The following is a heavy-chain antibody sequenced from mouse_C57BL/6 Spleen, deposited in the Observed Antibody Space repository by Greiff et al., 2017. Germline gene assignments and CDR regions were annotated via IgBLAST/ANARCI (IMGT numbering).Heavy chain of an antibody. CDR3: ARRRGCSSTYFDY. J-gene: IGHJ2*01. D-gene: IGHD1-1*01. CDR2: IYWDVDK. Sequence: QVTLKESGPGILQSSQTLSLTCSFSGFSLSTSGMGVSWIRQPSGKGLEWLAHIYWDVDKRYNPSLKRRLTISKDTSRNRVFLKITSVDTADTATYYCARRRGCSSTYFDYWGQGTTLTVSS. CDR1: GFSLSTSGMG. V-gene: IGHV8-12*01.